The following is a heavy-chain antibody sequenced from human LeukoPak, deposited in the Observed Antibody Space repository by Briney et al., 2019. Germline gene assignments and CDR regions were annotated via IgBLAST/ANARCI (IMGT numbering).Heavy chain of an antibody. Sequence: GGSLILSCAASGFTFSDYYMSWIRQAPGKGLEWVSYIGSSGSTIYYADSVKGRFTISRDNAKNSLYLQMNSLRAEDTAVYYCARDGNHLVVAHVGFDYWGQGTLVTVSS. D-gene: IGHD3-22*01. CDR3: ARDGNHLVVAHVGFDY. V-gene: IGHV3-11*01. J-gene: IGHJ4*02. CDR1: GFTFSDYY. CDR2: IGSSGSTI.